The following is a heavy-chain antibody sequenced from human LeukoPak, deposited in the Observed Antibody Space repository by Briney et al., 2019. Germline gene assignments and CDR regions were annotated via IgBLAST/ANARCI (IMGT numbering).Heavy chain of an antibody. CDR3: ATLDGYKSLY. V-gene: IGHV4-59*01. Sequence: PSETLSLTCTVSGGSISSYYWSWIRQPPGKGLELIGYIHHSGSTNYNPSLNSRVTISVDTSKNQFSLRLSSVTAADTAVYYCATLDGYKSLYWGQGTLVTVSS. CDR1: GGSISSYY. J-gene: IGHJ4*02. CDR2: IHHSGST. D-gene: IGHD5-24*01.